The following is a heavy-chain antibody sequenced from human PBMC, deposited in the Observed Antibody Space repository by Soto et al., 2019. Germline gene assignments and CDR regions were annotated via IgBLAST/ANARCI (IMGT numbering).Heavy chain of an antibody. CDR1: GSSISSGFY. J-gene: IGHJ4*02. D-gene: IGHD2-15*01. CDR3: ATCSGRGCYPPWRLQYFAS. Sequence: PSETLSLTXAVSGSSISSGFYWCWIRQPPGKGLEGIGSSYHSGSASYKPSLKSRVTISIDTSKNHFSLHLSSVTAADSAVYYCATCSGRGCYPPWRLQYFASWGLGTLVTAPS. V-gene: IGHV4-38-2*01. CDR2: SYHSGSA.